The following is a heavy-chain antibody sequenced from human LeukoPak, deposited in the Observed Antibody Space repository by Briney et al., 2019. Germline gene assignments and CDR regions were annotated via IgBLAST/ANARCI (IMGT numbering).Heavy chain of an antibody. Sequence: SETLSLTCAVYGGSFSGYYWSWIRQPPGKGLEWIGEINHSGSTNYNPSLKSRVTMSVDTSKNQFSLKLSSVTAADTAVYYCARVRSVWYFDLWGRGTLVTVSS. CDR3: ARVRSVWYFDL. V-gene: IGHV4-34*01. CDR2: INHSGST. CDR1: GGSFSGYY. J-gene: IGHJ2*01.